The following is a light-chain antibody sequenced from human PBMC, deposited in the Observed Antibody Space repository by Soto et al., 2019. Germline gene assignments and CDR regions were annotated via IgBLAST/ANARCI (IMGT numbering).Light chain of an antibody. Sequence: QSALTQPRSVSGSPGQSVTISCTGTSSDVGAYNYVSWYQHHPDKAPKLRIYDVTKRPSGVPDRFSGSKSGNTASLTISGLQAEDEADYYCCSYAGYHTYWVFGGGTKVTVL. V-gene: IGLV2-11*01. CDR1: SSDVGAYNY. CDR3: CSYAGYHTYWV. CDR2: DVT. J-gene: IGLJ3*02.